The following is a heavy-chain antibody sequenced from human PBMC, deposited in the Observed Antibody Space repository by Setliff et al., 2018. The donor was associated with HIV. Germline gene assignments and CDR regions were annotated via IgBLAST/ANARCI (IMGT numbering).Heavy chain of an antibody. D-gene: IGHD4-4*01. V-gene: IGHV4-34*01. CDR3: AAFFVTPMTTQDF. J-gene: IGHJ4*02. CDR1: GGPSTDHY. Sequence: SETLSLTCAVYGGPSTDHYWNWIRQSPGMGLEWIAEIHHTGYINYNPSLRSRVSVSRDMSSNQFSLRLSSVTAADATVYYCAAFFVTPMTTQDFWGQGTLVTVSS. CDR2: IHHTGYI.